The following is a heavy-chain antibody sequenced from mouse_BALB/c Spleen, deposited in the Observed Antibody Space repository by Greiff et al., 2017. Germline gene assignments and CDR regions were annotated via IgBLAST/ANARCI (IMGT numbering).Heavy chain of an antibody. Sequence: LQQPGAELVKPGASVKMSCKASGYTFTSYNMHWVKQTPGQGLEWIGAIYPGNGDTSYNQKFKGKATLTADKSSSTAYMQLSSLTSEDSAVYYCARIYYGYDGFAYWGQGTLVTVSA. V-gene: IGHV1-12*01. CDR3: ARIYYGYDGFAY. CDR1: GYTFTSYN. D-gene: IGHD2-2*01. J-gene: IGHJ3*01. CDR2: IYPGNGDT.